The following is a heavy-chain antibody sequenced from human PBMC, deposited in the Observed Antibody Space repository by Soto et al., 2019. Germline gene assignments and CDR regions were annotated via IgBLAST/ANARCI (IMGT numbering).Heavy chain of an antibody. CDR1: GFTFSGHA. J-gene: IGHJ4*02. CDR2: ISGSGGST. V-gene: IGHV3-23*01. D-gene: IGHD4-4*01. Sequence: GGSLRLSCAASGFTFSGHAMSWVRQAPGKGLEWVSDISGSGGSTGYADSVKGRFTISRDNSKNTLSLQMNSLRAEDTAVYYCAKDSTFYSNYVLDYWGQGTLVTVSS. CDR3: AKDSTFYSNYVLDY.